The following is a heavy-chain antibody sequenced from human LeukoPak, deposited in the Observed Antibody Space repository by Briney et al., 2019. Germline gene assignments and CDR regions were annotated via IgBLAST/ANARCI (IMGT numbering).Heavy chain of an antibody. CDR2: ISSASNTI. J-gene: IGHJ5*02. V-gene: IGHV3-48*01. D-gene: IGHD3-10*01. CDR1: GFTFSSYS. Sequence: GGSLRLSCAASGFTFSSYSMNWVRQAPGKGLEWVSYISSASNTIYYADSVKGRFTISRDNAKNSLYLQMNSLRAEDTAMYYCARDGWFGDYNWFDPWGQETLVTVSS. CDR3: ARDGWFGDYNWFDP.